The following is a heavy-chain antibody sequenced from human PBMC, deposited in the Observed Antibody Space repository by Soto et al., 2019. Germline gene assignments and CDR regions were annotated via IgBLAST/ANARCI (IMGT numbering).Heavy chain of an antibody. CDR1: GGSISSSNYY. CDR3: ASVRGGYYYAMDV. D-gene: IGHD3-10*02. V-gene: IGHV4-39*07. J-gene: IGHJ6*02. CDR2: IYHSGGT. Sequence: PSETLSLTCSVSGGSISSSNYYWAWIRQPPGKGLEWIGGIYHSGGTYYNPSLTRRVTLSVDTSKNQFSLKLSSVTAADTAVYYCASVRGGYYYAMDVWGQGTTVTVSS.